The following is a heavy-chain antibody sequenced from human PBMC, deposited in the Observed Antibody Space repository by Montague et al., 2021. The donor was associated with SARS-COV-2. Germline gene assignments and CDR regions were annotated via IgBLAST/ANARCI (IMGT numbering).Heavy chain of an antibody. D-gene: IGHD2/OR15-2a*01. Sequence: SLRLSCAASGFTSSSYWMHWVRQAPGKGLVWVSYINSDGSITHYADSVKGRFTISRDNAKSTLYLQMDNLRAEDTAVYYCAKGGFYRFDAFDTWGQGTIVTVSS. J-gene: IGHJ3*02. CDR1: GFTSSSYW. V-gene: IGHV3-74*01. CDR3: AKGGFYRFDAFDT. CDR2: INSDGSIT.